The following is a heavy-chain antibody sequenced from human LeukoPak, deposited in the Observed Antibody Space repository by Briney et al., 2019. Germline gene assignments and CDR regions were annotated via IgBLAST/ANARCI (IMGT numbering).Heavy chain of an antibody. D-gene: IGHD3-16*02. CDR2: INHSGST. CDR1: GGSFSGYY. CDR3: ARRRSYRYMLDY. V-gene: IGHV4-34*01. Sequence: SETLSLTCAVYGGSFSGYYWSWIRQPPGKGLEWIGEINHSGSTNYNPSLKSRVTISVDTSKNQFSLKLSSVTAADTAVYYCARRRSYRYMLDYWGQGTLVTVSS. J-gene: IGHJ4*02.